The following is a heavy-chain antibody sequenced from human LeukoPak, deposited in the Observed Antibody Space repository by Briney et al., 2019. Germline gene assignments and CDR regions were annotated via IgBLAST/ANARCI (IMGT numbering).Heavy chain of an antibody. CDR3: ATEPSRSYSFDHLDF. Sequence: SVKVSCKTSGGTFNNYAISWVRQAPGQGLEWIGRVVPMFGIRNYPQTFRGRVNITADKATNTVYMELRSLRAEDTAIYYCATEPSRSYSFDHLDFWGLGTPVTVSS. CDR1: GGTFNNYA. J-gene: IGHJ4*02. CDR2: VVPMFGIR. D-gene: IGHD5-12*01. V-gene: IGHV1-69*04.